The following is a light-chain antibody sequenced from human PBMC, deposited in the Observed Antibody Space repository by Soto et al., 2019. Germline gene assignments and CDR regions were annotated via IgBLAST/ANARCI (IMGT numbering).Light chain of an antibody. V-gene: IGLV2-11*01. J-gene: IGLJ2*01. Sequence: QSALTQPRSVSGSPGQSVTVSCIGTSSDVGDYNSVSWYQQHPGKAPKLMIYDVSKRPSGVPDRFSGSKSGNTASLTISGLQAEDEADYYCSSWTSSTTQVLGGGTKLTVL. CDR3: SSWTSSTTQV. CDR2: DVS. CDR1: SSDVGDYNS.